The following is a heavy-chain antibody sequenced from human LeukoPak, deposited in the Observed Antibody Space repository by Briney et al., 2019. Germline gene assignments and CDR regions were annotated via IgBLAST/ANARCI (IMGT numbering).Heavy chain of an antibody. CDR1: AFTFSSYS. Sequence: GGSLRLSCVASAFTFSSYSMNWVRQAPGKGLEWVSSISNSGSYIYYADSVKGRFTISRDNAKNSLYLQMNSLRAEDTAVYYCANHLACGSTSCPPFDYWGQGTLVTVSS. V-gene: IGHV3-21*01. D-gene: IGHD2-2*01. CDR3: ANHLACGSTSCPPFDY. CDR2: ISNSGSYI. J-gene: IGHJ4*02.